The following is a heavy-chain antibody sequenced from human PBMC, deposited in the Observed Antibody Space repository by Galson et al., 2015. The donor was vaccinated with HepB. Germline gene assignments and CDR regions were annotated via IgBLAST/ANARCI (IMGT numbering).Heavy chain of an antibody. V-gene: IGHV3-48*01. D-gene: IGHD3-10*01. CDR3: ARWFGGPFDY. Sequence: SLRLSCAASGFPFSSYSMNWVRQAPGKGLEWVSYISSSSSTIYYADSVKGRFTISRDNAKYSLYLQMNSLRAEDTAVYYCARWFGGPFDYWGQGTLVTVSS. CDR1: GFPFSSYS. CDR2: ISSSSSTI. J-gene: IGHJ4*02.